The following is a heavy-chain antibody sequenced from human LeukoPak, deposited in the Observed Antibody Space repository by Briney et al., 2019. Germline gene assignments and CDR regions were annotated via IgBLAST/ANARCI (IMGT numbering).Heavy chain of an antibody. J-gene: IGHJ3*02. CDR1: GGTFSSYA. CDR3: ARVGGAAAGGGAFDI. D-gene: IGHD6-13*01. CDR2: IIPILGTA. V-gene: IGHV1-69*06. Sequence: GASVKVSCKASGGTFSSYAISWVRQAPGQGLEWMGGIIPILGTANYAQKFQGRVTITGDKSTSTAYMELSSLRSEDTAVYCCARVGGAAAGGGAFDIWGQGTMVTVSS.